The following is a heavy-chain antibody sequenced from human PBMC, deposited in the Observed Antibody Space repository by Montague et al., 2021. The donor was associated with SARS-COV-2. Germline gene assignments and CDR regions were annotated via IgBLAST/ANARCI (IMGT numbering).Heavy chain of an antibody. D-gene: IGHD3-10*01. J-gene: IGHJ6*03. CDR1: GGSFSTYS. V-gene: IGHV4-34*01. Sequence: SETLSLTCAVHGGSFSTYSWNWIRQPPGKGLEWIGEIHHGGSTNYNPSLKSRVTISADTSKNQFSLKLTSVAAADTAVYYCARLGDGVVPSPILGVGPYYSYFYLDVWGKGTTFPVSS. CDR2: IHHGGST. CDR3: ARLGDGVVPSPILGVGPYYSYFYLDV.